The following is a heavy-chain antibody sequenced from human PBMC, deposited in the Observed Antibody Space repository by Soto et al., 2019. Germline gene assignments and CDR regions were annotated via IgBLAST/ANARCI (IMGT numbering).Heavy chain of an antibody. J-gene: IGHJ4*02. D-gene: IGHD5-18*01. V-gene: IGHV3-64*01. CDR3: ARSGYSYGSDY. Sequence: EVQLVESGGGLVQPGGSLRLSCAASGFIFSNYVMNWVRQAPGKGLEYVSVIGSNGGSTLYANSVKGRFTISRDNSKNMLYLQMGSLRAEDMGVYYCARSGYSYGSDYWGQGTLVTVSS. CDR2: IGSNGGST. CDR1: GFIFSNYV.